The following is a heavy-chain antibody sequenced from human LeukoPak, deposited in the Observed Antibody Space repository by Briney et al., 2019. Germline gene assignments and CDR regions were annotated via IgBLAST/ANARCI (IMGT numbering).Heavy chain of an antibody. CDR3: AKRVTVTTKYFDS. CDR2: IGTGGET. J-gene: IGHJ4*02. D-gene: IGHD4-17*01. CDR1: EFSLSDFY. Sequence: PGGSLRLSCTASEFSLSDFYMDWVRQAPGQGLEWISVIGTGGETHYAESVRGRFTISRSNFKNTLYLQMNSLRAEDTAVYYCAKRVTVTTKYFDSWGQGTLVAVSS. V-gene: IGHV3-53*01.